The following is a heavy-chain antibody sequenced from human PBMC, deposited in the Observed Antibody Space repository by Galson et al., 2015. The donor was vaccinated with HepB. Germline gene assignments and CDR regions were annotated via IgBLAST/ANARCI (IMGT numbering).Heavy chain of an antibody. CDR2: INGDGTST. Sequence: LRLSCAASGFTFSSDWMHWVRQAPGKGLVWVSRINGDGTSTSNADSVKGRFTISRDNAKNTLYLQMNSLRAEDTAVYYCTRGSYGYGNFDYWGQGTLVTVSS. CDR3: TRGSYGYGNFDY. D-gene: IGHD5-18*01. J-gene: IGHJ4*02. CDR1: GFTFSSDW. V-gene: IGHV3-74*01.